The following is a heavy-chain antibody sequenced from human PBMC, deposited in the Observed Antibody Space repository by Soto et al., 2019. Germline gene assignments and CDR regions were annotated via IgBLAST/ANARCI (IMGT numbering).Heavy chain of an antibody. CDR3: ARGTTVTSGADY. Sequence: QVQLQESGPGLVKPSETLSLTCTVSGGSVSSGSYYWSWIRQPPGKGLEWIGYIYYSGSTNYNPSLKSRVTISVDTANNQFSLKLSSVTAADTAVYYCARGTTVTSGADYWGQGTLVTVSS. D-gene: IGHD4-17*01. J-gene: IGHJ4*02. CDR2: IYYSGST. V-gene: IGHV4-61*01. CDR1: GGSVSSGSYY.